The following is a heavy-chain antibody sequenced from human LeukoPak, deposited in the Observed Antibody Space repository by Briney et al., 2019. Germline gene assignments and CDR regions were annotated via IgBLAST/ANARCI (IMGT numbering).Heavy chain of an antibody. Sequence: SETLSPTCTVSGGSISSSSYYWGWIRQPPGKGLEWIGSIYYSGSTYYNPSLKSRVTISVDTSKNQFSLKLSSVTAADTAVYYCARGWPKYFQHWGQGTLVTVSS. D-gene: IGHD2-15*01. CDR1: GGSISSSSYY. V-gene: IGHV4-39*07. CDR2: IYYSGST. J-gene: IGHJ1*01. CDR3: ARGWPKYFQH.